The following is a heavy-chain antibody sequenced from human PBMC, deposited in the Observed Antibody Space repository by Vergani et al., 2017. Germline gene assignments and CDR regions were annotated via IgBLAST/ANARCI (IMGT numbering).Heavy chain of an antibody. V-gene: IGHV3-7*01. CDR1: GFTFSSYW. D-gene: IGHD6-19*01. Sequence: EVQLVESGGGLVQPGGSLRLSCAASGFTFSSYWMSWVRQAPGKGLEWVANIKQDGGEKYYVDSVKGRFTITRDKAKNSLYLQMNSLRAEDTAVYYCARRAFFFPWLVPVWFDPWGQGTLVTVSS. CDR2: IKQDGGEK. J-gene: IGHJ5*02. CDR3: ARRAFFFPWLVPVWFDP.